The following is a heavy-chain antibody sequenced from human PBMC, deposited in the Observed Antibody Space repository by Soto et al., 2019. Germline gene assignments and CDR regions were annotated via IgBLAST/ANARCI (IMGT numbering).Heavy chain of an antibody. V-gene: IGHV4-61*01. Sequence: QVQLQESGPGLVKPSETLSLTCTVSGGSVSSGSYYWSWIRQPPGKGLEWIGYIYYSGSTNYNPSLKSRVTRSVXTSKTQFSLKLSSVTAADTAVYYCAAVTIGGGMDVWGQGTTVTVSS. CDR1: GGSVSSGSYY. CDR3: AAVTIGGGMDV. J-gene: IGHJ6*02. D-gene: IGHD3-3*01. CDR2: IYYSGST.